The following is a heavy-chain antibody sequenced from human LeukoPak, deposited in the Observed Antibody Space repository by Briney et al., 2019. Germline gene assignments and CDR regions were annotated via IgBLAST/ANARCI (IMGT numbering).Heavy chain of an antibody. V-gene: IGHV4-31*03. CDR3: AGAYSSGWLFDY. J-gene: IGHJ4*02. Sequence: SETLSLTCTVSGGSISSGGYYWSWIRQHPGKGLEWIGYIYYSGSTYYNPSLKSRVTISVDTSKNQFSLKLSSVTAADTAVYYCAGAYSSGWLFDYWGQGTLVTVSS. CDR1: GGSISSGGYY. D-gene: IGHD6-19*01. CDR2: IYYSGST.